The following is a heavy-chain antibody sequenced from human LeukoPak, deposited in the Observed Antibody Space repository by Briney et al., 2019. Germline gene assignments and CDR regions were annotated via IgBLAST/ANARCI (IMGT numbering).Heavy chain of an antibody. CDR3: ATSTYYDYVWGSYRLDT. V-gene: IGHV1-24*01. CDR1: GYTLTELS. D-gene: IGHD3-16*01. Sequence: ASVKVSCKVSGYTLTELSMHWVRQAPGKGLEWMGGFYPEDGETIYAQKFQGRVTMTEETSTDTAYMELSSLRSEDTAVYYCATSTYYDYVWGSYRLDTWGQGTLVTVSS. CDR2: FYPEDGET. J-gene: IGHJ5*02.